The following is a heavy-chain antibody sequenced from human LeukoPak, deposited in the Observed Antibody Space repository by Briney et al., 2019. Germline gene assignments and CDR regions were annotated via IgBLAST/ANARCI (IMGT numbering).Heavy chain of an antibody. CDR3: ARVNRLAVAGTGYYYYMDV. CDR2: INPNSGGT. Sequence: ASVKVSCKASGYTFTGYYMHWVRQAPGQGLEWMGWINPNSGGTNYAQKFQGRVTMTRDTSISTAYMELSRLRSDDTAVYYCARVNRLAVAGTGYYYYMDVWGKGTTVTVSS. V-gene: IGHV1-2*02. CDR1: GYTFTGYY. D-gene: IGHD6-19*01. J-gene: IGHJ6*03.